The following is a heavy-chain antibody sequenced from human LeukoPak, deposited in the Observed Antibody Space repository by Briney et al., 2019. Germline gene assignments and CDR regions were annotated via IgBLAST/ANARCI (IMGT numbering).Heavy chain of an antibody. CDR1: GYTFTSYD. J-gene: IGHJ6*02. D-gene: IGHD6-13*01. V-gene: IGHV1-8*01. CDR3: ARDGDRSSWYMYYGMDV. Sequence: ASVKVSCKASGYTFTSYDINWVRQATGQGLEWMGWMNPNSGNTGYAQKFQGRVTMTRNTSISTAYMEMSSLRSEDTAVYYCARDGDRSSWYMYYGMDVWGQGTTVTVPS. CDR2: MNPNSGNT.